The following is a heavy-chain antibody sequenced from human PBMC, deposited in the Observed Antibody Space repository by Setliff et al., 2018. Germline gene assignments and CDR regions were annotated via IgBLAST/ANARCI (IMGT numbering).Heavy chain of an antibody. CDR1: GYTFTSYD. V-gene: IGHV1-8*01. J-gene: IGHJ6*02. Sequence: ASVKVSCKASGYTFTSYDINWVRQATGQGLEWMGWMNPNSGNTGYAQKFQGRVTMIRNTSISTAYMELSSLRSEDTAVYYCAREETLGATLYYYGMDVWGQGTTVTVSS. D-gene: IGHD1-26*01. CDR2: MNPNSGNT. CDR3: AREETLGATLYYYGMDV.